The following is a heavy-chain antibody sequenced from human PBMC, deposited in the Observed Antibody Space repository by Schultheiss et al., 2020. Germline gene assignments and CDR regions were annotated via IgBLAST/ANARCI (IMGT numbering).Heavy chain of an antibody. CDR1: GFTFSGYA. CDR3: ARGTVEQTLDY. V-gene: IGHV3-64*01. D-gene: IGHD6-13*01. Sequence: GESLKISCAASGFTFSGYAMHWVRQAPGKGLEYVSAISSNGGSTYYANSVKGRFTISRDNSKNTLYLQMGSLRAEDMAVYYCARGTVEQTLDYWGQGTLVTVSS. J-gene: IGHJ4*02. CDR2: ISSNGGST.